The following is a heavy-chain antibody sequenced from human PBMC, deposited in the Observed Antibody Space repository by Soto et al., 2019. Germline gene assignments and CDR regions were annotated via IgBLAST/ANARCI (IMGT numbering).Heavy chain of an antibody. CDR2: ISGSGVTT. J-gene: IGHJ6*02. Sequence: GGSLRLSCAASGFTFTNYAMNWVRQAPGKGLEWVSIISGSGVTTYYADSVKGRFTISRDNSKNTLDLEMNSLRAEDTAVYYCTKDVRTFDWLLHSGFYYGMDVWGQGTTVTVSS. CDR1: GFTFTNYA. V-gene: IGHV3-23*01. CDR3: TKDVRTFDWLLHSGFYYGMDV. D-gene: IGHD3-9*01.